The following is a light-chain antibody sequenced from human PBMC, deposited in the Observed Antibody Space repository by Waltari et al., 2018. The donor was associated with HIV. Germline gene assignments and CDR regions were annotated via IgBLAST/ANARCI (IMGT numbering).Light chain of an antibody. J-gene: IGKJ1*01. CDR3: QQYNNWPRT. V-gene: IGKV3D-15*01. CDR1: QSVSSN. Sequence: MGMTQSPATLSVSPGERATLSCRASQSVSSNLAWYQQKPGQAPRLLIYGASTRAIGIPARFSGSGSGTEFTLTISSLQSEDFAVYYCQQYNNWPRTFGQGTMVEIK. CDR2: GAS.